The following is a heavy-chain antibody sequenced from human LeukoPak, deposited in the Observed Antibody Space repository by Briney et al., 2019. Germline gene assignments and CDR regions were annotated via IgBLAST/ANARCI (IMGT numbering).Heavy chain of an antibody. CDR2: IYYSGST. V-gene: IGHV4-59*01. D-gene: IGHD3-16*02. CDR1: GGSISSYY. CDR3: ARAVSDYVWGSYRSGYYFDY. J-gene: IGHJ4*02. Sequence: PSETLSLTCTVSGGSISSYYWSWIRQPPGKGLEWIGYIYYSGSTNYNPSLKSRVTISVDTSKNQFSLKLSSVTAADTAVYYCARAVSDYVWGSYRSGYYFDYWGQGTLVTVSS.